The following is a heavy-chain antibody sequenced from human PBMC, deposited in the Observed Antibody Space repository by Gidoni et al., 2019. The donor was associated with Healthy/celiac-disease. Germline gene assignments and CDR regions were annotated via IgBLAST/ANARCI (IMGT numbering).Heavy chain of an antibody. V-gene: IGHV3-30*18. CDR3: AKDTRIGSFDY. CDR1: GFTFSSYG. J-gene: IGHJ4*02. Sequence: QVQRVESGGGVVQPGRSLRLSCAASGFTFSSYGMPWVRQAPGKGLEWVSVISYDGSNKYYADSVKGRFTISRDNSKNTLYLQMNSLRAEDTAVYYCAKDTRIGSFDYWGQGTLVTVSS. D-gene: IGHD2-15*01. CDR2: ISYDGSNK.